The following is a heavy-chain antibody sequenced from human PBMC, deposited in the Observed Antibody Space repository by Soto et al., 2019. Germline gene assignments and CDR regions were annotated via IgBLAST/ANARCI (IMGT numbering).Heavy chain of an antibody. Sequence: QVQLVESGGGVVQPGRSLRLSCAASGFTFSSYGMHWVRQAPGKGLEWVAVISYDGSNKYYADSVKGRFTISRDNSKNTLYLQMNSLRAEDTAVYYCAKGVATVTTLLDYWGQGTLVTVSS. CDR1: GFTFSSYG. CDR3: AKGVATVTTLLDY. J-gene: IGHJ4*02. D-gene: IGHD4-17*01. V-gene: IGHV3-30*18. CDR2: ISYDGSNK.